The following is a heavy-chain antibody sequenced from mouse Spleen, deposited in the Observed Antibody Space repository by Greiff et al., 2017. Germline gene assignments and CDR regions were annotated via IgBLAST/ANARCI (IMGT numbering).Heavy chain of an antibody. CDR1: GYSITSGYY. D-gene: IGHD2-4*01. CDR3: AREIYYDYDPYAMDY. J-gene: IGHJ4*01. Sequence: EVKLQESGPGLVKPSQSLSLTCSVTGYSITSGYYWNWIRQFPGNKLEWMGYISYDGSNNYNPSLKNRISITRDTSKNQFFLKLNSVTTEDTATYYCAREIYYDYDPYAMDYWGQGTSVTVSS. CDR2: ISYDGSN. V-gene: IGHV3-6*01.